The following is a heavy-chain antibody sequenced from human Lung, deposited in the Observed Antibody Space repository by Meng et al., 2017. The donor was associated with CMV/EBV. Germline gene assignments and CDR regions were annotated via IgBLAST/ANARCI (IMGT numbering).Heavy chain of an antibody. CDR1: GGSISSSSYY. J-gene: IGHJ6*02. Sequence: SETLSLTCTVSGGSISSSSYYWGWIRQPPGKGLEWIGSIYYSGSTYYNPSLKSRVTISVDTSKNQFSLKLSSVTAADTAVYYCARDWLRFLEWASLEYYYGMDVXGQGXTVTVSS. CDR2: IYYSGST. CDR3: ARDWLRFLEWASLEYYYGMDV. V-gene: IGHV4-39*07. D-gene: IGHD3-3*01.